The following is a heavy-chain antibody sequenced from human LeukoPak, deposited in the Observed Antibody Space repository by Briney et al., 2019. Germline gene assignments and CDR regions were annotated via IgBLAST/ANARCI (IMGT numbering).Heavy chain of an antibody. V-gene: IGHV4-4*07. J-gene: IGHJ5*02. CDR1: GGSISGYY. Sequence: PSETLSLTCTVSGGSISGYYWSWIRQPAGKGLEWIGRIYTSGNTNYNPSLRSRVTMSLDTSKSQFSLKLSSVTAADTAVYYCARDGAGTSGWFNPWGPGNLVTV. CDR3: ARDGAGTSGWFNP. CDR2: IYTSGNT. D-gene: IGHD6-13*01.